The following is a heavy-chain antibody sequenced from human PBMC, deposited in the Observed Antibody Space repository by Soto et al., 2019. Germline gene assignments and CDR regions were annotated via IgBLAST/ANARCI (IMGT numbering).Heavy chain of an antibody. CDR1: GYTFTSYG. J-gene: IGHJ6*02. D-gene: IGHD3-9*01. CDR2: ISAYNGNT. V-gene: IGHV1-18*01. CDR3: AGASFYDILTGPWGMDV. Sequence: ASVKVSCKASGYTFTSYGISWVRQAPGQGLEWMGWISAYNGNTNYAQKLQGRVTMTTDTSTSIAYMELRSLRSDDTAVYYCAGASFYDILTGPWGMDVWGQGTTVTVSS.